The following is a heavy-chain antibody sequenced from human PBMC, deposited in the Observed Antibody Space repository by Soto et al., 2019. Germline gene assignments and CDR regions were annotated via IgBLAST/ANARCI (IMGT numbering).Heavy chain of an antibody. J-gene: IGHJ3*02. CDR1: GVTFGNYV. CDR3: ARDGRLVVVVAATREALDI. D-gene: IGHD2-15*01. Sequence: GGSLRLSCAASGVTFGNYVMNWVVQGPGKGQEWVSAISGSGRTTYYADSVKGRFTVSRDNSKNTLFLQLNSLRAEDTAVYYCARDGRLVVVVAATREALDICAQGTMV. V-gene: IGHV3-23*01. CDR2: ISGSGRTT.